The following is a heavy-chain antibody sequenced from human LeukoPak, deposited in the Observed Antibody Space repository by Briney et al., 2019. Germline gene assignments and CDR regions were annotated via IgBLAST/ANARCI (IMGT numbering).Heavy chain of an antibody. J-gene: IGHJ3*02. CDR1: GGTFSSYA. D-gene: IGHD5-12*01. CDR2: IIPIFGTA. V-gene: IGHV1-69*13. Sequence: SVKVSCKASGGTFSSYAISWVRQAPGQGLEWMGGIIPIFGTANYAQKFQGRVTITADESTSTAYMELSSLRSEDTAVYYCARALVADDAFDIWGQGTMVTVSS. CDR3: ARALVADDAFDI.